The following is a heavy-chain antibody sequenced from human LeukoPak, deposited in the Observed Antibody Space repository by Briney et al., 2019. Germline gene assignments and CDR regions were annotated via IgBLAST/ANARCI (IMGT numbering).Heavy chain of an antibody. J-gene: IGHJ4*02. D-gene: IGHD1-1*01. Sequence: GGSLRLSCAASGFTVSSNYMSWVRQAPGKGLEWVSVIYSGGSTYYADSVKGRFTISRHNSKNTLYLQMNSLRAEDTAVYYCARWNNWNDGGYYFDYWGQGTLVTVSS. CDR2: IYSGGST. CDR1: GFTVSSNY. V-gene: IGHV3-53*04. CDR3: ARWNNWNDGGYYFDY.